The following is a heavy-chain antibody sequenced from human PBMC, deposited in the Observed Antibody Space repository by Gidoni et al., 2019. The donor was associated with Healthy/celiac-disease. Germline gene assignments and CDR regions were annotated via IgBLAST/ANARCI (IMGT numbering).Heavy chain of an antibody. Sequence: QVQLVESGGGVVQPGRSLRLSCAASGFPFSSSAMHWVRPAPGKGLEWVAVISYDGSNKYYADSVKGRFTISRDNSKNTLYLQMNSLRAEDTAVYYCAREPPYDSSGYYSLLAAPADSAFDIWGQGTMVTVSS. CDR2: ISYDGSNK. CDR3: AREPPYDSSGYYSLLAAPADSAFDI. V-gene: IGHV3-30-3*01. J-gene: IGHJ3*02. CDR1: GFPFSSSA. D-gene: IGHD3-22*01.